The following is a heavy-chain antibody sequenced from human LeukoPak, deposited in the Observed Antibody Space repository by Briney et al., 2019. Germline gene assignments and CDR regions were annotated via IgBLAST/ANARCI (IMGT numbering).Heavy chain of an antibody. CDR1: GYTFTDYF. D-gene: IGHD3-10*01. J-gene: IGHJ4*02. CDR2: INPNSGGT. V-gene: IGHV1-2*02. Sequence: ASVTVSCKASGYTFTDYFIHWVRQAPGQGLEWMGWINPNSGGTDYAQKFQGRVTMTRDTSINSVYMELSSLTFDDTAVYYCARVTVGVIVRFGDFWGQGTLVTVSS. CDR3: ARVTVGVIVRFGDF.